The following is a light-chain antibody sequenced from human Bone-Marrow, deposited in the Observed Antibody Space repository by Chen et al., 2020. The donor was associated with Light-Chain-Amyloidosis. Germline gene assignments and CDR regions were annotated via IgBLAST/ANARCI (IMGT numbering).Light chain of an antibody. CDR3: NSYAGGNTFVV. Sequence: QSALTQPPSVSGSPGQSVTISCTETSSDIGAYKRVSWFHQPPGTAPKLIIYGVTNRPSGVPDRFSGSKSGNTASLTISGLQAEDEGHYYCNSYAGGNTFVVFGGGTKLTVV. J-gene: IGLJ2*01. CDR1: SSDIGAYKR. V-gene: IGLV2-18*02. CDR2: GVT.